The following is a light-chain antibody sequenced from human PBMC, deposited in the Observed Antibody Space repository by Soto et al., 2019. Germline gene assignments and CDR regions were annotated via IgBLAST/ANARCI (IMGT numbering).Light chain of an antibody. CDR3: QQYGSPYS. CDR1: QSVSSSN. J-gene: IGKJ2*01. CDR2: GAS. V-gene: IGKV3-20*01. Sequence: EMVLTQSPGTLSLSPGERATLSCRASQSVSSSNLAWYQQKPGQAPRLLIYGASSRATGIPDRFSGSGSGTAFTLNISRLEPEDFAVYYCQQYGSPYSFGQGTKLEIK.